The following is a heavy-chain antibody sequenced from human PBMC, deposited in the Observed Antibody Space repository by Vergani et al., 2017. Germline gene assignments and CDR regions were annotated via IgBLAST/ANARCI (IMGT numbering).Heavy chain of an antibody. J-gene: IGHJ4*02. CDR3: ARNNFGPAAIQLRGYYFDY. V-gene: IGHV1-69*08. CDR1: GGTFSSYT. D-gene: IGHD2-2*02. Sequence: QVQLVQSGAEVKKPGSSVKVSCKASGGTFSSYTISWVRQAPGQGLEWMGRIIPIFGTANYAQKFQGRVTITADESTSTAYMELSSLRSEDTAVYYCARNNFGPAAIQLRGYYFDYWGQGTLVTVSS. CDR2: IIPIFGTA.